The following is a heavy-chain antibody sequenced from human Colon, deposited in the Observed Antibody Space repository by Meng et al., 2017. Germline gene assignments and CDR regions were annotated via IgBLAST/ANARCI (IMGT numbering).Heavy chain of an antibody. CDR3: ARVLAYGDSRVYYSYYYDMDV. CDR2: IYSGGST. CDR1: GFTVSRNY. J-gene: IGHJ6*02. D-gene: IGHD4-17*01. V-gene: IGHV3-53*01. Sequence: GESLKISCAASGFTVSRNYMSWVRQAPGQGLEWFTVIYSGGSTYYAPSVKGRFNISRDNYKNTRYLQMHSLRAEDTAVYYCARVLAYGDSRVYYSYYYDMDVWGQGTTVTVSS.